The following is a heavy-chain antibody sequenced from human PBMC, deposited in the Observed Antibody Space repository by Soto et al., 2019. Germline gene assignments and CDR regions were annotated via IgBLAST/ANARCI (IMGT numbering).Heavy chain of an antibody. V-gene: IGHV4-34*01. CDR2: INHSGST. CDR1: GGSFSGYY. Sequence: PSETLSLTCAVYGGSFSGYYRSWIRQPPWKGLEWIGEINHSGSTNYNPSLKSRVTISVDTSKNQFSLKLSSVTAADTAVYYCARRREAVAGTDYYYGMDFWGQGTTVTVSS. CDR3: ARRREAVAGTDYYYGMDF. D-gene: IGHD6-19*01. J-gene: IGHJ6*02.